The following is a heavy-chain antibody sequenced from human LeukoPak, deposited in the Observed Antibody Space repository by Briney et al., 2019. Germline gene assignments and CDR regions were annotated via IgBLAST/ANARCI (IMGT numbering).Heavy chain of an antibody. V-gene: IGHV3-23*01. CDR2: ISGSGDTT. Sequence: PGGSLRLSCTASGFTFSSYSMSWLPQGPGTELVGVSTISGSGDTTFYADSVKGRFTISRDNSKKTLYLQVNSLRAEDTAVYFCAKELTTERTPGVDSWGQGTLVTVSS. J-gene: IGHJ4*02. D-gene: IGHD4-17*01. CDR1: GFTFSSYS. CDR3: AKELTTERTPGVDS.